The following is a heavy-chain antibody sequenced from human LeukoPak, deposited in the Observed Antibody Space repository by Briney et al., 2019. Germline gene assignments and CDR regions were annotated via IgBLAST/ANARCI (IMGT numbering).Heavy chain of an antibody. CDR1: GGSISTYF. CDR3: ARSSKTYYMDV. Sequence: SETLSLTCTVSGGSISTYFWTWIRQPPGKGLEWVGYIYYSGSTHYNSSLKSRVSISIDTSNNQFSLQLNSVTAADTAVHYCARSSKTYYMDVWGRGTTVTVSS. CDR2: IYYSGST. V-gene: IGHV4-59*13. J-gene: IGHJ6*03.